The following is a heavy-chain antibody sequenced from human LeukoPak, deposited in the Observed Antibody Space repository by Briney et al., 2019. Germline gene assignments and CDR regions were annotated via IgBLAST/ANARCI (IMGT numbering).Heavy chain of an antibody. CDR2: ISWNSGSI. CDR1: GFTFDDYA. D-gene: IGHD3-22*01. J-gene: IGHJ4*02. CDR3: AKDFQYYDSSGYLDY. Sequence: PGGSLRLSCAASGFTFDDYAMRWVRHAPGKGLEWVSGISWNSGSIGYADSVKGRFTISRDNAKNSLYLQMNSLRAEDTALYYCAKDFQYYDSSGYLDYWGQGTLVTVSS. V-gene: IGHV3-9*01.